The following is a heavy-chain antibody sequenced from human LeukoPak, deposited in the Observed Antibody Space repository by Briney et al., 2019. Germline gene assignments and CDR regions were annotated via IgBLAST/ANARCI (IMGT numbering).Heavy chain of an antibody. CDR2: INPNSGGT. CDR3: ATLTRLLWFGWETFDY. Sequence: ASVKVSCKASGYTFTGYYMHWVRQAPGQGLAWMGWINPNSGGTNYAQKFQGRVTMTRDTSISTAYMELSRLRSDDTAVYYCATLTRLLWFGWETFDYWGQGTLVTVSS. D-gene: IGHD3-10*01. CDR1: GYTFTGYY. J-gene: IGHJ4*02. V-gene: IGHV1-2*02.